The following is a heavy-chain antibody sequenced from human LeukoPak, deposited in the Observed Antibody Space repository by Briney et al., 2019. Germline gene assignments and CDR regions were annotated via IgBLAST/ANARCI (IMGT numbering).Heavy chain of an antibody. J-gene: IGHJ4*02. D-gene: IGHD6-13*01. Sequence: GGSLRLSCAASGFTFGSYAMSWVRQAPGKGLEWVSSITTSGGSTSYADSVKGRFTISRDNAKNSLYLQMNSLRAEDTAVYYCARGTASGRREFNFDYWGQGTLVTVSS. CDR1: GFTFGSYA. CDR2: ITTSGGST. CDR3: ARGTASGRREFNFDY. V-gene: IGHV3-23*01.